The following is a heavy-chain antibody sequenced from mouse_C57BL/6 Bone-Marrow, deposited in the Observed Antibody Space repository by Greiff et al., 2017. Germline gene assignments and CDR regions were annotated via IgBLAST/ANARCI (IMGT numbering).Heavy chain of an antibody. Sequence: QVQLKQPGAELVKPGASVKLSCKASGYTFTSYWMHWVKQRPGQGLEWIGMIHPNSGSTNYNEKFKSKATLTVDKSSSTAYMQLSSLTSEDSAVYYCARIYYGNYDWFAYWGQGTLVTVSA. CDR1: GYTFTSYW. V-gene: IGHV1-64*01. D-gene: IGHD2-1*01. CDR2: IHPNSGST. CDR3: ARIYYGNYDWFAY. J-gene: IGHJ3*01.